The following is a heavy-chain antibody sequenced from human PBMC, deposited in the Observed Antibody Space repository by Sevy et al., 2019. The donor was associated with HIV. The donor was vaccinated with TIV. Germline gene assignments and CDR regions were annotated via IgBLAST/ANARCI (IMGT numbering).Heavy chain of an antibody. V-gene: IGHV4-59*13. D-gene: IGHD3-3*01. CDR3: ARGLRFLGAFDY. J-gene: IGHJ4*02. Sequence: SETLSLTCTVSGGSISSYYWSWIRQPPGKGLEWIGYIYYSGSTNYNPSLKSRVTISVDMSKNQCSLKLSSETAADTAVYYCARGLRFLGAFDYWGQGTLVTVSS. CDR1: GGSISSYY. CDR2: IYYSGST.